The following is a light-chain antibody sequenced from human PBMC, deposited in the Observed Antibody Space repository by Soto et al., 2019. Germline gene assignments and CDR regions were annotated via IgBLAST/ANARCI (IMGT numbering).Light chain of an antibody. Sequence: EIVMTQSPATVSVSPGERATLSCRASQNVNSNLAWYQQKPGQPPRLLIYGAYTRATGVPARFSGSGSGTEFTLTINSLQSEDFAVYYCQQYNNWPPITFGQGTRLEIK. CDR3: QQYNNWPPIT. J-gene: IGKJ5*01. V-gene: IGKV3-15*01. CDR2: GAY. CDR1: QNVNSN.